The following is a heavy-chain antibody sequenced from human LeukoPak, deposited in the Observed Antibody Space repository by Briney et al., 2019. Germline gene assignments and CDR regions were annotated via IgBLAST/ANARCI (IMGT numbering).Heavy chain of an antibody. CDR3: ATPNNIDAFDI. D-gene: IGHD1-14*01. J-gene: IGHJ3*02. CDR1: GYTLTSYY. CDR2: IDPSGVTT. Sequence: ASVKVSCKASGYTLTSYYIHWARQAPGQGLEWMGIIDPSGVTTNYAQNFQGKVTMTRDTSTSTVYMELSSLRSEDTAVYYCATPNNIDAFDIWGQGTMVTVSS. V-gene: IGHV1-46*01.